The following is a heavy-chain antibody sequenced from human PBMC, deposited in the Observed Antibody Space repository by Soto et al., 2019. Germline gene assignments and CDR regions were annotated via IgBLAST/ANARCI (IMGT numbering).Heavy chain of an antibody. CDR2: INPNSGGT. CDR1: GYTFTGYY. V-gene: IGHV1-2*04. J-gene: IGHJ6*02. CDR3: ARSKRIPIFGVVIRPYYYYGMDV. Sequence: ASLKVSCKASGYTFTGYYRHWVRQAPGQGLEWMGWINPNSGGTNYAQKFQGWVTMTRDTSISTAYKELSRLRSDDTAVYYCARSKRIPIFGVVIRPYYYYGMDVWRQGPTVPASS. D-gene: IGHD3-3*01.